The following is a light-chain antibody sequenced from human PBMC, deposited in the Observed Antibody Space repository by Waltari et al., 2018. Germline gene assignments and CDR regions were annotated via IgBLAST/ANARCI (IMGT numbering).Light chain of an antibody. CDR3: SSYAGSNNYV. Sequence: QSALTQPPSASGSPGQSVTISCTGTSSDVGGYNYVSWYQPHPGKAPKLMIYEVNKRPSGVPDRFSGSKSSNTASLTVSGLQAEDEADYYCSSYAGSNNYVFGTGTKVTVL. CDR1: SSDVGGYNY. V-gene: IGLV2-8*01. J-gene: IGLJ1*01. CDR2: EVN.